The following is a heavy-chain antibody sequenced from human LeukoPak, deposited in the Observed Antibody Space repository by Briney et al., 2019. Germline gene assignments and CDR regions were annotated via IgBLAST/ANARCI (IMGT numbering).Heavy chain of an antibody. CDR1: GFTFSSYA. D-gene: IGHD6-13*01. CDR3: AKDIGIAAAGPRLGFDY. Sequence: PGGSLRLSCAASGFTFSSYAMSWVRQAPGKGLEWVSTISGSGGSTYYADSVKGRFTISRDNSKNTLYLQMNSLRAEDTAVYYCAKDIGIAAAGPRLGFDYWGQGTLVTVSS. V-gene: IGHV3-23*01. J-gene: IGHJ4*02. CDR2: ISGSGGST.